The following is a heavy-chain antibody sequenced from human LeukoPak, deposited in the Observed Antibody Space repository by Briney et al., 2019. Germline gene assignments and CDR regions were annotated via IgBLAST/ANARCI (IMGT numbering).Heavy chain of an antibody. CDR2: IKQDGSEK. V-gene: IGHV3-7*01. CDR3: ATQSAAGTGY. D-gene: IGHD6-13*01. Sequence: GGSLRLSCVASGFTFSSYWMSWVRQAPGKGLEWVANIKQDGSEKYYVDSVKGRFTISRDNAKNSLYLQMNSLRAEDTAVYYCATQSAAGTGYWGQGTLVTVSS. J-gene: IGHJ4*02. CDR1: GFTFSSYW.